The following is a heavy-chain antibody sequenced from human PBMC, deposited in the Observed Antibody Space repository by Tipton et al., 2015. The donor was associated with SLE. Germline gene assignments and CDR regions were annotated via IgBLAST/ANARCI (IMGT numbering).Heavy chain of an antibody. CDR3: ARDSPGVVATMALDY. D-gene: IGHD5-12*01. Sequence: TLSLTCTVSGGSISSGSYYWSWIRQPAGKGLEWIGYIYTSGSTNYNPSLKSGVTISVDTSKNQFSLKLSSVTAADTAVYYCARDSPGVVATMALDYWGQGTLVTVSS. V-gene: IGHV4-61*09. CDR2: IYTSGST. J-gene: IGHJ4*02. CDR1: GGSISSGSYY.